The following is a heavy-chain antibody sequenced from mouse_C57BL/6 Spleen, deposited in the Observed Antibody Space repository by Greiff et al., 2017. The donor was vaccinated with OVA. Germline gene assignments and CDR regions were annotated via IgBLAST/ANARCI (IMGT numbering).Heavy chain of an antibody. CDR3: AREDSSGYVDYAMDY. CDR1: GYTFTSYW. D-gene: IGHD3-2*02. Sequence: VQLQQSGAELVKPGASVKLSCKASGYTFTSYWMHWVKQRPGQGLEWIGMIHPNSGSTNYNEKFKSKATLTVDKSSSTAYMQLSSLTSEDSAVYYCAREDSSGYVDYAMDYWGQGTSVTVSS. V-gene: IGHV1-64*01. J-gene: IGHJ4*01. CDR2: IHPNSGST.